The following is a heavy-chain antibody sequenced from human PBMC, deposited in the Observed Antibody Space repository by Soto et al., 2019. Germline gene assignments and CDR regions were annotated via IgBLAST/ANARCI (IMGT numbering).Heavy chain of an antibody. CDR3: AKSAMVRGGAWFDP. Sequence: EVQLLESGGGLVQPGGSLRLSCAASRFTFSTYAMSWVRQAPGKGLEWVSDISGSGGNTYYADSVKGRFTISRDNSKNTLYLQMNSLRAEDTAVYCCAKSAMVRGGAWFDPWGQGTLVTVSS. CDR1: RFTFSTYA. V-gene: IGHV3-23*01. CDR2: ISGSGGNT. J-gene: IGHJ5*02. D-gene: IGHD3-10*01.